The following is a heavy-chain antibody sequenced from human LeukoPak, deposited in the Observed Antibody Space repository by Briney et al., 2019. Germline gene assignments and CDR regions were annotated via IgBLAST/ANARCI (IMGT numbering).Heavy chain of an antibody. J-gene: IGHJ4*02. V-gene: IGHV1-3*01. Sequence: KFQGRVTITRDTSASTAYMELSSLRSEDTAVYYCARVSSTWRDFDYWGQGTLFTVSS. D-gene: IGHD6-13*01. CDR3: ARVSSTWRDFDY.